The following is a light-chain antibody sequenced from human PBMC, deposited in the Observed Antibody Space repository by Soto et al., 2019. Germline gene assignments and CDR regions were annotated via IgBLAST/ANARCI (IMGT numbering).Light chain of an antibody. Sequence: DIQMTQSPSSLSASVGDRVTITCQASQNINNYLNWYQQKPGRTPKLLIYDASNLEAGVPSRFSGSGSGTDFTLTISSLQPEDFVTYYCQHLNSYPITFGQGTRLEIK. V-gene: IGKV1-33*01. CDR3: QHLNSYPIT. CDR2: DAS. CDR1: QNINNY. J-gene: IGKJ5*01.